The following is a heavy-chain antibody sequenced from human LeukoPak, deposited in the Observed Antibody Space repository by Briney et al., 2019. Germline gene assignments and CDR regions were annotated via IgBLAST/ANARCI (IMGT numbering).Heavy chain of an antibody. J-gene: IGHJ4*02. V-gene: IGHV4-4*09. CDR1: GDSISSYY. Sequence: PSETLSLTCSVSGDSISSYYWSWIRQPPGKGLEWIGFIYISGTTTYNPSLEGRVTMSVDMSNNQFSLKLTSVTAADTAVYYCARRINYRGFYLDSWGQGALLTVSS. D-gene: IGHD5-24*01. CDR3: ARRINYRGFYLDS. CDR2: IYISGTT.